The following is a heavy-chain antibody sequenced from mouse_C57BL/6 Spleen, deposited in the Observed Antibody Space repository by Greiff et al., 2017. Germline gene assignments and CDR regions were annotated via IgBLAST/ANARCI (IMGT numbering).Heavy chain of an antibody. CDR1: GYAFSSSW. CDR3: ARRGYGSTHWYFDV. V-gene: IGHV1-82*01. D-gene: IGHD1-1*01. J-gene: IGHJ1*03. Sequence: QVQLKQSGPELVKPGASVKISCKASGYAFSSSWMNWVKQRPGKGLEWIGRIYPGDGDTNYNGKFKGKATLTADKSSSTAYMQLSSLTSWDSAVYFCARRGYGSTHWYFDVWGTGTTVTVSS. CDR2: IYPGDGDT.